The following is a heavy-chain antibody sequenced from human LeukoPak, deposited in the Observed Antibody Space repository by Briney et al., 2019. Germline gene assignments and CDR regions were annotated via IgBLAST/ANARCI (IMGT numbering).Heavy chain of an antibody. D-gene: IGHD5-18*01. CDR3: AREARGYSYGYRDAFDI. Sequence: PGGSLRLSCAASGFTFDDYAMHWVRQAPGKGLEWVSSISGSGDSTYYADSVKGRFTISRDNAKNSLYLQMNSLRAEVTAVYYCAREARGYSYGYRDAFDIWCQGTMVTVSS. CDR1: GFTFDDYA. CDR2: ISGSGDST. V-gene: IGHV3-20*04. J-gene: IGHJ3*02.